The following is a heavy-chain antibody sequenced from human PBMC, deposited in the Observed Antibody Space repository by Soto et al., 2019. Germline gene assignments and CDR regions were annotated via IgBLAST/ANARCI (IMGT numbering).Heavy chain of an antibody. J-gene: IGHJ4*02. D-gene: IGHD6-6*01. CDR1: GDSISSTRW. CDR3: ARRTGSSTYYFDY. V-gene: IGHV4-39*02. Sequence: SETLSLTCTVSGDSISSTRWWSWVRQSPGKGLEWIGIIDYSGTTYYNPSLKSRLTMSVDTSKNHFSLNLSSVTAADTAVYYCARRTGSSTYYFDYWGQGALVTVSS. CDR2: IDYSGTT.